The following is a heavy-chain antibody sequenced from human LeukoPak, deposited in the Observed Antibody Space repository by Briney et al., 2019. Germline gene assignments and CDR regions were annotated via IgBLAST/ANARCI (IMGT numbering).Heavy chain of an antibody. CDR2: INHSGST. CDR1: GGSFSGYY. D-gene: IGHD2-2*01. J-gene: IGHJ6*03. Sequence: SETLPLTCAVYGGSFSGYYWSWIRQPPGKGLEWIGEINHSGSTNYNPSLKSRVTISVDTSKNQFSLKLSSVTAADTAVYYCARGGCSSTSCYHYYYYYMDVWGKGTTVTVSS. V-gene: IGHV4-34*01. CDR3: ARGGCSSTSCYHYYYYYMDV.